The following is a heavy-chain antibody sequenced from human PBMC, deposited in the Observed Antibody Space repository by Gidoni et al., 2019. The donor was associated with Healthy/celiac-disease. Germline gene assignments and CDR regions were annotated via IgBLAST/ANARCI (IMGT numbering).Heavy chain of an antibody. CDR2: INHSGST. J-gene: IGHJ4*02. CDR1: GGTFRGYY. CDR3: ARGQWELGRREFDY. Sequence: QVQLQQWGAGLLKPSETLSLTCAVYGGTFRGYYWSWIRQPPGKGLEWIGEINHSGSTNYNPSLKSRVTISVDTSKNQFSLKLSSVTAADTAVYYCARGQWELGRREFDYWGQGTLVTVSS. V-gene: IGHV4-34*01. D-gene: IGHD1-26*01.